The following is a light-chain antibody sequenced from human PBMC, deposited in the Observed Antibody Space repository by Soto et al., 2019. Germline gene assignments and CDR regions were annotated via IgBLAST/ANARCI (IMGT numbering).Light chain of an antibody. CDR1: QSISSW. Sequence: DIPMTQSPSTLSASVGDRVTITCRASQSISSWLAWYQQKPGKAPKLLIYKASSLESGVPSRFSGSGSGTEFTLTISSLQPDDVATYYCQQYNSYWTCGQGTKVEIK. J-gene: IGKJ1*01. CDR3: QQYNSYWT. V-gene: IGKV1-5*03. CDR2: KAS.